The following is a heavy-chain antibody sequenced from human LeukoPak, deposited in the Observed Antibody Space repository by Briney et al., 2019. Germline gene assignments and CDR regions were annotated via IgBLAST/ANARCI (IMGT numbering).Heavy chain of an antibody. CDR3: SVRRYYFDNSGYYHAEYFQH. Sequence: PSETLSLTCTVSGGSIGSTSYYWGWIRQPPGKGLEWIVSIYYSGRAYYNPSLRNRATISVDTSKNQFSLKLYSVPAADTAVYYCSVRRYYFDNSGYYHAEYFQHWGQGTLVTVSS. CDR1: GGSIGSTSYY. CDR2: IYYSGRA. V-gene: IGHV4-39*01. D-gene: IGHD3-22*01. J-gene: IGHJ1*01.